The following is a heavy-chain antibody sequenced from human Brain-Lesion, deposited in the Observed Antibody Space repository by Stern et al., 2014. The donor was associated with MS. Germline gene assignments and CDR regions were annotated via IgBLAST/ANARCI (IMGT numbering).Heavy chain of an antibody. CDR1: GGSISSGSFY. CDR2: IYSSGST. Sequence: VQLVESGPGLVKPSQTLSLTCIVSGGSISSGSFYWNWIRQPAGKGLEWIGRIYSSGSTNYNPYLKSRVTISGDPSKNHFPLKMFSMTAADTAVYYCARETGGYTYGDTDFFDYWGQGALVTVSS. J-gene: IGHJ4*02. CDR3: ARETGGYTYGDTDFFDY. D-gene: IGHD5-18*01. V-gene: IGHV4-61*02.